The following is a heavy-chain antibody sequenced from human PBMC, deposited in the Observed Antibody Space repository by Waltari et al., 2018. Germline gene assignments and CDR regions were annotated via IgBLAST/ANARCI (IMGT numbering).Heavy chain of an antibody. CDR3: ARGSSSSFDY. Sequence: QVQLQESGPGLVKPSETLSLTCTVSGGSISRYYWSWIRQPPGKGLEWIGYIYYSGSTNYNPSLKSRVTISVDTSKNQFSLKLSSVTAADTAVYYCARGSSSSFDYWGQGTLVTVSS. D-gene: IGHD6-6*01. V-gene: IGHV4-59*01. J-gene: IGHJ4*02. CDR2: IYYSGST. CDR1: GGSISRYY.